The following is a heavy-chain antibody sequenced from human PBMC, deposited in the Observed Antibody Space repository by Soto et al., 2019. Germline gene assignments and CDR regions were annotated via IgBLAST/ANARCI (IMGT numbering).Heavy chain of an antibody. J-gene: IGHJ6*02. V-gene: IGHV3-9*01. D-gene: IGHD3-3*01. Sequence: HPGGSLRLSCVASGFTFEDHAMHWVRQGPGKGLEWVSGISWNSDIIVYADSVKGRFTMSRDNVKNSLYLQMSSLRSEDTAAYYCVRDMGHYDFWGSHERGLDVWGQGTTVTVSS. CDR2: ISWNSDII. CDR3: VRDMGHYDFWGSHERGLDV. CDR1: GFTFEDHA.